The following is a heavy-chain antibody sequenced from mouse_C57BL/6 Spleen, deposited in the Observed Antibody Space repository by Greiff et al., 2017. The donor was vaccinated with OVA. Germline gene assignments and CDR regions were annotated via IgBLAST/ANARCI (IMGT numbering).Heavy chain of an antibody. CDR1: GYSITSGYY. CDR2: ISYDGSN. V-gene: IGHV3-6*01. D-gene: IGHD2-5*01. J-gene: IGHJ1*03. Sequence: EVQLVESGPGLVKPSQSLSLTCSVTGYSITSGYYWNWIRQFPGNKLEWMGYISYDGSNNYNPSLKNRISITRDTSKNQFFLKLNSVTTEDTATYYCASPYYSNFYWYFDVWGTGTTVTVSS. CDR3: ASPYYSNFYWYFDV.